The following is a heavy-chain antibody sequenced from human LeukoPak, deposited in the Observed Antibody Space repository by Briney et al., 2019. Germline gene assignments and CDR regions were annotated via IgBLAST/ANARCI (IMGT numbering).Heavy chain of an antibody. J-gene: IGHJ4*02. CDR2: IWYDGSKK. CDR1: GFTFRSHG. Sequence: GGSLRLSCVASGFTFRSHGMHWVRQAPGKGLEWVAVIWYDGSKKYYVDSVEGRFSISRDNSKNTLYLEMNSLRAEDTAVYYCARDFSGRNDFDYWGQGTLVTVSS. D-gene: IGHD1-26*01. V-gene: IGHV3-33*01. CDR3: ARDFSGRNDFDY.